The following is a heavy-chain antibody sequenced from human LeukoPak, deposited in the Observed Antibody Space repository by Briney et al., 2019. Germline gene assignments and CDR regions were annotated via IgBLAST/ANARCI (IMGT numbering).Heavy chain of an antibody. CDR2: VFYIGTT. J-gene: IGHJ4*02. D-gene: IGHD2-21*01. CDR3: AGPYSSRFDY. V-gene: IGHV4-59*03. CDR1: GGSMSDHD. Sequence: SETQSLTCTVSGGSMSDHDWSWIRQPPGKGLEWIGKVFYIGTTTYNPSLKSRVTMSVDTSKKQFSLELTSMTAADTAIYYCAGPYSSRFDYWGQGILVTVS.